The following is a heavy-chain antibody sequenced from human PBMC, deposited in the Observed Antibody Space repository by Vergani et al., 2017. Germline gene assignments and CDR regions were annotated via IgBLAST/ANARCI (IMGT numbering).Heavy chain of an antibody. V-gene: IGHV3-48*02. D-gene: IGHD4-23*01. CDR1: GFTFSSYS. CDR2: ISSSSSTI. J-gene: IGHJ3*02. Sequence: EVQLVESGGGLVQPGGSLRLSCAASGFTFSSYSMNWVRQAPGKGLEWVSYISSSSSTIYYADSVKGRFTISRDNAKSSLYLQMNSLRDEDTAVYYCARDGRGSDDYGGINDAFDIWGQGRMVTVS. CDR3: ARDGRGSDDYGGINDAFDI.